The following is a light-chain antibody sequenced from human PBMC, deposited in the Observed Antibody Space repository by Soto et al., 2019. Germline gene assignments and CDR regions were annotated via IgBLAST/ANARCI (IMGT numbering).Light chain of an antibody. Sequence: QSALTQPASVSGSPGQSITISCTGTSSNVGSYDLVSWYQQHPGEAPKLMIYEGTKRPSGVSNRFSGSKSANTASLTISGLQPEDAAYYYCCSYAGSDTMIFGGGTKVTVL. V-gene: IGLV2-23*01. CDR1: SSNVGSYDL. CDR2: EGT. CDR3: CSYAGSDTMI. J-gene: IGLJ2*01.